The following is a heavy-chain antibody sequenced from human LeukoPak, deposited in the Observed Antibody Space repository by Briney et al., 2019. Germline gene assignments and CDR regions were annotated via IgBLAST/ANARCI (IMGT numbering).Heavy chain of an antibody. J-gene: IGHJ3*02. CDR2: IYYSGST. CDR1: GGSISSGDYY. Sequence: MSSETLSLTCTVSGGSISSGDYYWSWIRQHPGKGLEWIGYIYYSGSTYYNPSLKSRVTISVDTSKNQFSLKLSSVTAADTAVYYCALSSGYYDDAFDIWGQGTMVTVSS. D-gene: IGHD3-22*01. CDR3: ALSSGYYDDAFDI. V-gene: IGHV4-30-4*08.